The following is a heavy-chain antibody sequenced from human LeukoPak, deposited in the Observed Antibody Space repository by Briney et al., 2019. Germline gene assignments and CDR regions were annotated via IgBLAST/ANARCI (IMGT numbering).Heavy chain of an antibody. Sequence: SETLSLTCAVYGGSFSGYYWSWIRLPPGKGLEWIGEINHSGSTNFNPSLKSRVTISLDTSENQFSLKLSSVTAAGTAVYYCARRWPYCSGGSCYWYFDLWGRGTLVTVSS. CDR3: ARRWPYCSGGSCYWYFDL. D-gene: IGHD2-15*01. V-gene: IGHV4-34*01. J-gene: IGHJ2*01. CDR2: INHSGST. CDR1: GGSFSGYY.